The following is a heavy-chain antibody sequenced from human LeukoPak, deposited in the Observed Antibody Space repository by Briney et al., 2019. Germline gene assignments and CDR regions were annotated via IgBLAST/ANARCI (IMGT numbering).Heavy chain of an antibody. Sequence: PSETLSLTCTVSGGSISSYYWSWIRQPPGKGLEWIGYIYYSGSTNYNPSLKSRVTISVDTPKNQFSLKLSSVTAADTAVYYCARDLGATRFDYWGQGTLVTVSS. CDR2: IYYSGST. D-gene: IGHD1-26*01. V-gene: IGHV4-59*01. J-gene: IGHJ4*02. CDR1: GGSISSYY. CDR3: ARDLGATRFDY.